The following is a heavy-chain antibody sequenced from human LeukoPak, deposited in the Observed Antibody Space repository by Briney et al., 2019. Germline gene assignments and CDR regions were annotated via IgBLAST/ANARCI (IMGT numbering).Heavy chain of an antibody. CDR3: ASGSYSKNYFDY. J-gene: IGHJ4*02. V-gene: IGHV4-34*01. CDR2: INHSGST. Sequence: SETLSLTCAVYGGSFSGYYWSWIRQPPGKGLEWIGEINHSGSTNYNPSLKSRVTISVDTSKNQFSLKLSSVTAADTAVYYCASGSYSKNYFDYWGQGTLVTVSS. CDR1: GGSFSGYY. D-gene: IGHD4-11*01.